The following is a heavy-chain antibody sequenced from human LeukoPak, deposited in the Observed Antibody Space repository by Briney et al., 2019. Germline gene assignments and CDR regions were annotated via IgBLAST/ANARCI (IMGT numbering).Heavy chain of an antibody. CDR2: ISWNSGSI. CDR1: GFTFDDYA. Sequence: GGSLRLSCAASGFTFDDYAMHWVRQAPGKGLEWVSGISWNSGSIGYADSVKGRFTISRDNAKNSLYLQMNSLRAEDTALYYCAKGRELEYNSSSARYNFDYWGQGTLVTVSS. CDR3: AKGRELEYNSSSARYNFDY. D-gene: IGHD6-6*01. J-gene: IGHJ4*02. V-gene: IGHV3-9*01.